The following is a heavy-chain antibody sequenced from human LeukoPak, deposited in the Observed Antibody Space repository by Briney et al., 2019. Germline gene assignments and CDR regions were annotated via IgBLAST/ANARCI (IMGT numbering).Heavy chain of an antibody. V-gene: IGHV1-2*02. CDR3: ARDPRVGEYYASGSLEY. Sequence: ASVKVSCKASGYTFTGYYMHWVRQAPGQGLEWMGWINPNSGGTNYAQKFQGRVTFTTDTSTTTAYMELRSLTSDDTAVYYCARDPRVGEYYASGSLEYWGQGTLVTVSS. D-gene: IGHD3-10*01. CDR2: INPNSGGT. CDR1: GYTFTGYY. J-gene: IGHJ4*02.